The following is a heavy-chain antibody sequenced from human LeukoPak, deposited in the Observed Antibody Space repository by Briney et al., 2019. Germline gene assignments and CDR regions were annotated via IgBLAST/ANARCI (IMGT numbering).Heavy chain of an antibody. D-gene: IGHD2-2*01. J-gene: IGHJ4*02. CDR1: EFTFSSYA. Sequence: PGGSLRLSCAASEFTFSSYAMSWVRQAPGKGLEWASAISDSGGSTYYADSVKGRFTVSRDNSKNTMYLQMNSLRAEDTAVYYCAKDRRACNSSSCYYRFDYWGQGTLVTVSS. CDR3: AKDRRACNSSSCYYRFDY. CDR2: ISDSGGST. V-gene: IGHV3-23*01.